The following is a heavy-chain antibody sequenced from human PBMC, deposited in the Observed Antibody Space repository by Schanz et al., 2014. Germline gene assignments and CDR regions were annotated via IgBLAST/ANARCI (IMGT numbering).Heavy chain of an antibody. D-gene: IGHD3-10*01. V-gene: IGHV3-23*01. CDR2: IGVDGTTT. Sequence: EVQLLESGGGLVQPGGSLRLSCEASGFTFSSNSMNWVRQAPGKGLEWVSVIGVDGTTTYYADSVKGRFTISRDNSKNTLYLQMNSLRAEDTAVYYCAKGRFGELSAFDIWGQGTMVTVSS. CDR3: AKGRFGELSAFDI. CDR1: GFTFSSNS. J-gene: IGHJ3*02.